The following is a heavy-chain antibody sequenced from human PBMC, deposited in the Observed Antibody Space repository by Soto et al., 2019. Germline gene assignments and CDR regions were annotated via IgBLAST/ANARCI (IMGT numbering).Heavy chain of an antibody. D-gene: IGHD1-1*01. J-gene: IGHJ4*02. CDR1: GYGFTTYG. Sequence: QVHLVQSGAEVKKPGASVKVSCKGSGYGFTTYGITWVRQAPGQGLERMAWISAHNGNTNYAQKLQGRVTVTRDTSASTADMELRSLRSDDTAVYYCARGRYGDNWGQGPRVTVSS. V-gene: IGHV1-18*01. CDR2: ISAHNGNT. CDR3: ARGRYGDN.